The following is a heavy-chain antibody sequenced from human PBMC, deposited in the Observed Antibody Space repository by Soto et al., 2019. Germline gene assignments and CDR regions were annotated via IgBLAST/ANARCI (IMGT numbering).Heavy chain of an antibody. D-gene: IGHD6-19*01. CDR1: GFTFSSYA. CDR3: AKSPQQWLVLHWFDP. J-gene: IGHJ5*02. CDR2: ISGSGGST. V-gene: IGHV3-23*01. Sequence: EVQLLESGGGLVQPGGSLRLSCAASGFTFSSYAMSWVRQAPGKGLEWVSAISGSGGSTYYTDSVKGRFTISRDNSKNTLYLQMNSLRAEDTAVYYCAKSPQQWLVLHWFDPWGQGTLVTVSS.